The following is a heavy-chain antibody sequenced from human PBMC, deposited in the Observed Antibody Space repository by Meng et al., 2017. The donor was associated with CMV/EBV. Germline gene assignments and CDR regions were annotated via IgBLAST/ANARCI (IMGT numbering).Heavy chain of an antibody. Sequence: ASVKVSCKASGYTFTGYYMHWVRQAPGQGLEWMGWINPNSGGTNYAQKLQGRVTMTRDTSISTAYMELSRLRSDDTAVYYCARDSAVRYSSSWYPIRYWGQGTLVTVSS. V-gene: IGHV1-2*02. CDR1: GYTFTGYY. CDR2: INPNSGGT. CDR3: ARDSAVRYSSSWYPIRY. D-gene: IGHD6-13*01. J-gene: IGHJ4*02.